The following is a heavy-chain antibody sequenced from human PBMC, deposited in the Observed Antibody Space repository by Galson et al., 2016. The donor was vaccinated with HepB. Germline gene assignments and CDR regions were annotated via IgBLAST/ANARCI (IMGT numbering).Heavy chain of an antibody. V-gene: IGHV1-69*02. CDR3: ASQSSGSLPLDY. D-gene: IGHD1-26*01. CDR2: IIPSLGLT. Sequence: SVKVSCKASGGTFSSYSISWVRQAPGQGLEWMGRIIPSLGLTNYAQNFQGRVTITADYMELSSLRSEDTALYYCASQSSGSLPLDYWGQGTLVTVSS. CDR1: GGTFSSYS. J-gene: IGHJ4*02.